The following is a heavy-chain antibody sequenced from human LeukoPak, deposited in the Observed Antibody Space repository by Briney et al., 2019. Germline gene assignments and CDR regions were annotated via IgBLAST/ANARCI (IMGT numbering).Heavy chain of an antibody. Sequence: GASVKVSCKASGYTFSSYGINWVRQAPGQGLEWMGWISAHNGNTNYAQNLHGRVTMTTDTSMSIVYMELRSLRSDDTAVYYCARYIVETTATDYWGQGTLVTVSS. CDR3: ARYIVETTATDY. CDR1: GYTFSSYG. V-gene: IGHV1-18*01. J-gene: IGHJ4*02. CDR2: ISAHNGNT. D-gene: IGHD1-26*01.